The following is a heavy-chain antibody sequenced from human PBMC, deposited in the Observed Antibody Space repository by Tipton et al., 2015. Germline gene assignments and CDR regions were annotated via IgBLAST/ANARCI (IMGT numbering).Heavy chain of an antibody. D-gene: IGHD5-24*01. J-gene: IGHJ6*02. Sequence: TLSLTCTVSGGSVSTSNYYWGWIRQSPGKGLEWIGYISYSGSTHYNPSLKRRVTISLDTSKNQFSLTLNSVTAADTAVYYCARDLEHGMYVWVHWTTVTVSS. CDR3: ARDLEHGMYV. CDR1: GGSVSTSNYY. CDR2: ISYSGST. V-gene: IGHV4-61*01.